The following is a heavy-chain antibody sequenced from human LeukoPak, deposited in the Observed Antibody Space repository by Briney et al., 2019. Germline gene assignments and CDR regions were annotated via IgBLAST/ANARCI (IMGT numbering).Heavy chain of an antibody. J-gene: IGHJ4*02. CDR3: ARNSGSGLDY. Sequence: ASVKVSCKASGYTFTNYYMHCVRQATGQGLEWMGLINPSGGSTSYAQKFQGRVTMTRDTSTSTVYMDLSSLRSEDTAVYYCARNSGSGLDYWGQGTLVTVSS. D-gene: IGHD1-26*01. CDR2: INPSGGST. V-gene: IGHV1-46*01. CDR1: GYTFTNYY.